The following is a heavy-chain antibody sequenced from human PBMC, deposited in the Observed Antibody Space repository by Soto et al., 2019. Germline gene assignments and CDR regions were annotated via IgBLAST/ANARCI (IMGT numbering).Heavy chain of an antibody. CDR1: GGSISSGGYY. D-gene: IGHD3-16*02. Sequence: SEPLSLTCTVSGGSISSGGYYWSWIRQHPGKGLEWIGYIYYSGSTYYNPSLKSRVTISVDTSKNQFSLKLSSVTAADTAVYYCARGSMGLHLGELSFGYPYWFDPWGQGTLVTVSS. CDR3: ARGSMGLHLGELSFGYPYWFDP. J-gene: IGHJ5*02. CDR2: IYYSGST. V-gene: IGHV4-31*03.